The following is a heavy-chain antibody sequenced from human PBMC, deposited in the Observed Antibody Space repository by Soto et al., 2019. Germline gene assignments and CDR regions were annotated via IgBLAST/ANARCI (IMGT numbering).Heavy chain of an antibody. J-gene: IGHJ4*02. CDR2: ISYDGSNK. V-gene: IGHV3-30*18. D-gene: IGHD6-19*01. CDR3: AKDSRESGWSPSASSPTMKAPFDY. Sequence: QVQLVESGGGVVQPGRSLRLSCAASGFTFSSYGMHWVRQAPGKGLEWVAVISYDGSNKYYADSVKGRFTISRDNSKNTLYLQMNSLRAEDTAVYYCAKDSRESGWSPSASSPTMKAPFDYWGQGTLVTVSS. CDR1: GFTFSSYG.